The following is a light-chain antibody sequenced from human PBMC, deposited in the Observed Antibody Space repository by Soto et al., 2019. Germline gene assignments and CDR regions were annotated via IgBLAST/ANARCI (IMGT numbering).Light chain of an antibody. CDR2: AAS. CDR1: QGISSY. V-gene: IGKV1-8*01. J-gene: IGKJ1*01. CDR3: QQYYSYPRT. Sequence: AIQMTQSPSSLSAFPGARVTLTGLASQGISSYLAWYQQKPGKAPKLLIYAASTLQSGVPSRFSGSGSGTDFTLTISCLQSEDFATYYCQQYYSYPRTFGQGTKVDIK.